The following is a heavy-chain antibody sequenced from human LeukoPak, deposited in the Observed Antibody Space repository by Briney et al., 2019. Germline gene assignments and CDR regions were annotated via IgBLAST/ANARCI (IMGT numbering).Heavy chain of an antibody. CDR2: IIPIFGTA. CDR1: GGTFSSYA. D-gene: IGHD3-10*01. CDR3: ASVTMVRGVILYFDY. J-gene: IGHJ4*02. Sequence: SVKVSCKASGGTFSSYAISWVRQAPGQGLEWMGGIIPIFGTANYAQKFQGRVTITTDESTSTAYMELSSLRSEDTAVYCCASVTMVRGVILYFDYWGQGTLVTVSS. V-gene: IGHV1-69*05.